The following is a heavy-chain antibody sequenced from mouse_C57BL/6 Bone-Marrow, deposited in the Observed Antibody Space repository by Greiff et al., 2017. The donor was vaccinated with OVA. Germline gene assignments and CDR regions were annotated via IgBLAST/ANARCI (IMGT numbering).Heavy chain of an antibody. V-gene: IGHV3-6*01. CDR2: ISYDGSN. CDR3: ARGGDSWFAY. CDR1: GYSITSGYY. J-gene: IGHJ3*01. Sequence: EVQLQQSGPGLVKPSQSLSLPCSVTGYSITSGYYWNWIRQFPGNKLEWMGYISYDGSNNYNPSLKNRISITRDTSKNQFFLKLNSVTTEDTATYYCARGGDSWFAYWGQGTLVTVSA.